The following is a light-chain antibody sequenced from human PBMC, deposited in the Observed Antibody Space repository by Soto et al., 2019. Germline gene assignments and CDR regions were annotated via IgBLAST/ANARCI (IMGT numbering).Light chain of an antibody. CDR1: QGIRNY. Sequence: DIEMTQSPSSLSTSVGERVTITCRASQGIRNYLVWYQQKPGKVPKLLIDTASTLQSGVPIRFSGSGSGTDFTLTISSLQPEDAAPHYCQKYDSTRLTFGGGTKVEI. J-gene: IGKJ4*01. CDR3: QKYDSTRLT. CDR2: TAS. V-gene: IGKV1-27*01.